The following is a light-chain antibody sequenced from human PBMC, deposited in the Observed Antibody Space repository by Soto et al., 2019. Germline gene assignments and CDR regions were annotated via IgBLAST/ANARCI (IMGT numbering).Light chain of an antibody. V-gene: IGLV2-23*02. CDR2: EVS. CDR1: SSDVGSYNL. Sequence: QSALTQPASVSGSPGQSITISCTGTSSDVGSYNLVSWYQQHPGKAPKLMLYEVSKRPSGVSNRFSGSKSGNTASLTISGLQAEDEADYYCCSYAGSTTCVFGTGTKVTVL. CDR3: CSYAGSTTCV. J-gene: IGLJ1*01.